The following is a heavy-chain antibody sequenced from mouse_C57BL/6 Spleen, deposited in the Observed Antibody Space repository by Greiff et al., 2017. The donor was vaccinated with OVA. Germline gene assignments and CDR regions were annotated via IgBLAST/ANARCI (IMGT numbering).Heavy chain of an antibody. Sequence: EVKLQESGPELVKPGASVKISCKASGYSFTDYNMNWVKQSNGKSLEWIGVINPNYGTTSYNQKFKGKATLTVDQSSSTAYMQLNSLTSEDSAVYYCARGGTTVVAWENYAMDYWGQGTSVTVSS. CDR1: GYSFTDYN. D-gene: IGHD1-1*01. J-gene: IGHJ4*01. CDR3: ARGGTTVVAWENYAMDY. CDR2: INPNYGTT. V-gene: IGHV1-39*01.